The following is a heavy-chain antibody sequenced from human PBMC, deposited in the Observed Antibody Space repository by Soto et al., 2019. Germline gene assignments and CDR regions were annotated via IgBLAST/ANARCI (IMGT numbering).Heavy chain of an antibody. D-gene: IGHD3-9*01. V-gene: IGHV1-69*06. CDR2: IIPIYASP. J-gene: IGHJ4*02. CDR1: GGTFSSNA. Sequence: QVQLVQSGAEVKKPGSSVKVSCKASGGTFSSNAISWVRQAPGQGLEWMGGIIPIYASPSYAQNFQGRVTVNADKATSTAYLELSRLKFADSAIYYCAVTVTGSRSPLAHWGRGTLVIVSS. CDR3: AVTVTGSRSPLAH.